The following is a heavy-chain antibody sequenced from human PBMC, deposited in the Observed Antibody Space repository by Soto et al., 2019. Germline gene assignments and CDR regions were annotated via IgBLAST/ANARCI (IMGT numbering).Heavy chain of an antibody. V-gene: IGHV4-39*01. CDR3: ARLDIVVVVAATFNWFDP. D-gene: IGHD2-15*01. Sequence: QLQLQESGPGLVKPSETLSLTCTVSGGSISSSSYYWGWIRQPPGKGLEWIGSIYYSGSTYYNPSLKSRVTISVDTSKNQFSLKLSSVTAADTAVYYCARLDIVVVVAATFNWFDPWGQGTLVTVSS. CDR1: GGSISSSSYY. J-gene: IGHJ5*02. CDR2: IYYSGST.